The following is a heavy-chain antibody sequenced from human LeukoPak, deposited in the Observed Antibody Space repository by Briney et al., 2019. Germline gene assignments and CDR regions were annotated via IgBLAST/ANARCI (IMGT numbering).Heavy chain of an antibody. D-gene: IGHD3-3*01. V-gene: IGHV3-23*01. CDR3: AKSRLSGINDAFDI. Sequence: PGGSLRLSCAASGLTFNSHWITWVRQVPGKGLEWVSAISGSAVITFYADSVKGRFTISRDNSKNTLYLQMNSLRAEDTALYYCAKSRLSGINDAFDIWGQGTMVTVSS. CDR2: ISGSAVIT. CDR1: GLTFNSHW. J-gene: IGHJ3*02.